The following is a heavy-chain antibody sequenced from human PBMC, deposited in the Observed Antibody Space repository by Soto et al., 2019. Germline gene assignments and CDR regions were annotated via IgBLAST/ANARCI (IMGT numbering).Heavy chain of an antibody. V-gene: IGHV3-48*02. CDR1: GFTFSSYS. J-gene: IGHJ6*02. D-gene: IGHD6-13*01. CDR3: ARAPSSSYGMDV. CDR2: ISSSSTI. Sequence: PGGSLRLSCAASGFTFSSYSMNWVRQAPGKGLEWVSYISSSSTIYYADSVKGRFTISRDNAKNSLYLQMNSLRDEDTAVYYCARAPSSSYGMDVWGQGTTVTVSS.